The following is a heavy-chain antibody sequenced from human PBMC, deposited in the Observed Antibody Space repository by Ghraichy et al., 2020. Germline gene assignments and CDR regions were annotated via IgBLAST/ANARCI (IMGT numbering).Heavy chain of an antibody. Sequence: SETLSLTCAVHGAPFTEFHYDWIRQPPGKGLEWIGEINHGGSSTYNPSLKRRVTISVDRSKNQVSLNLTSVTASDTAVYYCASVGGDALSIYAHHYSGMDVWAQGTTVTVSS. D-gene: IGHD4-17*01. CDR1: GAPFTEFH. V-gene: IGHV4-34*01. CDR3: ASVGGDALSIYAHHYSGMDV. J-gene: IGHJ6*02. CDR2: INHGGSS.